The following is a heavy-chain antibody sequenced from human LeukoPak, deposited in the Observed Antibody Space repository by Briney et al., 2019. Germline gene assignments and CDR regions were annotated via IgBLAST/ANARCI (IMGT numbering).Heavy chain of an antibody. CDR3: AKTYSGSYYRSYFDY. V-gene: IGHV3-23*05. D-gene: IGHD1-26*01. CDR1: GFAFSTYA. Sequence: GGSLRLSCAASGFAFSTYALNWVRQAPGKGLEWVSSINSNGHYIYYADSVKGRFTISRDNSKNTLYLQMNSLRAEDTAVYYCAKTYSGSYYRSYFDYWGQGTLVTVSS. CDR2: INSNGHYI. J-gene: IGHJ4*02.